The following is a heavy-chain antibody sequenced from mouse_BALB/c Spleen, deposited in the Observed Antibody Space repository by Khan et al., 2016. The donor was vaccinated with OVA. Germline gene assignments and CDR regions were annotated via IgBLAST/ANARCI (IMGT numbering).Heavy chain of an antibody. CDR3: ARQPYYHYYIIDY. V-gene: IGHV2-6-1*01. J-gene: IGHJ4*01. Sequence: QVQLKDSGPGLVAPSQSLSITCTISGFSLTNYGVHWVRQPPGKGLEWLVVIWSDGSTTYNSPLNSRLSISKDNSKSQVFLKMHSLQADDTAMYYCARQPYYHYYIIDYWGQGTSVTVSS. D-gene: IGHD2-10*01. CDR1: GFSLTNYG. CDR2: IWSDGST.